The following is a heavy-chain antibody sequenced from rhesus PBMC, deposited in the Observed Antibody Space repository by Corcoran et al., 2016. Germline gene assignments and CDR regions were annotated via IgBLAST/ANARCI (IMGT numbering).Heavy chain of an antibody. D-gene: IGHD4-23*01. J-gene: IGHJ3*01. V-gene: IGHV5-2*01. CDR1: GYSFTHYW. CDR3: ARGWGTVTVFDF. Sequence: EVQLVQSGADVKRPGESLKISCKTSGYSFTHYWISGVSQMPGKGLEWMWAIDPSDSDTRYSPSFQGQVTNSADNSISTAYLQWSSLKAADTATYYCARGWGTVTVFDFWGQGLRVTVSS. CDR2: IDPSDSDT.